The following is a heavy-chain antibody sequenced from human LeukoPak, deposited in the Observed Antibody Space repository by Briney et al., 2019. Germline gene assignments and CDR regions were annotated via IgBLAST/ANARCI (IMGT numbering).Heavy chain of an antibody. D-gene: IGHD2-15*01. CDR1: GFTFSTYA. J-gene: IGHJ4*02. CDR2: IYYSGGNT. CDR3: AKDQGQAVVPRRFDY. Sequence: GGSLRLSCAASGFTFSTYAMSWVRQAPGKGLEWVSTIYYSGGNTYSADSVKGRFTISRDNAKNTLYLQMNSLRAEDAAVYYCAKDQGQAVVPRRFDYWGQGTLVTVSS. V-gene: IGHV3-23*01.